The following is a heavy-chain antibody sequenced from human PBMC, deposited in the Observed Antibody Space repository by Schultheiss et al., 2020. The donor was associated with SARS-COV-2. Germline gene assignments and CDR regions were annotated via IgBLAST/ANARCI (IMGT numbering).Heavy chain of an antibody. V-gene: IGHV3-33*06. Sequence: GGSLRLSCAASGFTFSNAWMNWIRQPPGKGLEWVAVIWYDGSNKYYADSVKGRFTISRDNSKNTLYLQMNSLRAEDTAVYYCAKSRGYDIPFGMDVWGQGTTVTVSS. J-gene: IGHJ6*02. CDR3: AKSRGYDIPFGMDV. D-gene: IGHD3-9*01. CDR2: IWYDGSNK. CDR1: GFTFSNAW.